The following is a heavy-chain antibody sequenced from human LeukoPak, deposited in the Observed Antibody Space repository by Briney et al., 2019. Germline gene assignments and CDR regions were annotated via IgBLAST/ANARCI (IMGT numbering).Heavy chain of an antibody. Sequence: ASVKVSCKASGYTFTSYDINWVRQATGQGLEWMGWMNPNSGNTGYAQKFQGRVTITADKSTSTAYMELSSLRSKDTAVYYCARSPYYYDSSVPAGAFDIWGQGTMVTVSS. CDR3: ARSPYYYDSSVPAGAFDI. CDR2: MNPNSGNT. V-gene: IGHV1-8*01. D-gene: IGHD3-22*01. J-gene: IGHJ3*02. CDR1: GYTFTSYD.